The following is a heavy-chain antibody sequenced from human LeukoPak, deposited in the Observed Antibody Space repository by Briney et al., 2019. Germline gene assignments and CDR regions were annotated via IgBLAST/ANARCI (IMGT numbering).Heavy chain of an antibody. V-gene: IGHV3-48*03. J-gene: IGHJ4*02. CDR2: ISSSGSTI. CDR3: ARVQDQLLRY. CDR1: VFIFSSCE. Sequence: GGSLRLFCAASVFIFSSCEMNWVRQAPGKGLEWISYISSSGSTIYYADSVKGRFTISRDNTKNSLYLQMNSLRVEDTAIYSCARVQDQLLRYWGQGTLVTVSS. D-gene: IGHD2-2*01.